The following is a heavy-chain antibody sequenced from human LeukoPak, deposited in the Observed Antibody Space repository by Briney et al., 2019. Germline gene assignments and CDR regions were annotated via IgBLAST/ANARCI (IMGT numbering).Heavy chain of an antibody. CDR2: IYSGGST. J-gene: IGHJ4*02. D-gene: IGHD5-24*01. V-gene: IGHV3-53*01. Sequence: GGSLRLSCAASGFTFSSYSMNWVRQAPGKGLEWVSVIYSGGSTYYADSVKGRFTISRDNSKNTLYLQMNSLRAEDTAVYYCARVTGDGYNTWYFDYWGQGTLVTVSS. CDR3: ARVTGDGYNTWYFDY. CDR1: GFTFSSYS.